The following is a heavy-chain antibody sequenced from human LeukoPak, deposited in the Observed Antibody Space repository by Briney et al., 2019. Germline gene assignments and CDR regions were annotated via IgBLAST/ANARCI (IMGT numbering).Heavy chain of an antibody. J-gene: IGHJ4*02. V-gene: IGHV4-38-2*01. CDR1: GYSICSGYY. CDR3: ARQGGGAYYYDSSGYFDY. D-gene: IGHD3-22*01. Sequence: PSETLSLTCAVSGYSICSGYYWGWIRQPPGKGLEWIGSIYHGGSTYYNPSLKSRVTISVDTSKNQFSLKLSSVTAADTAVYYCARQGGGAYYYDSSGYFDYWGQGTLVTVSS. CDR2: IYHGGST.